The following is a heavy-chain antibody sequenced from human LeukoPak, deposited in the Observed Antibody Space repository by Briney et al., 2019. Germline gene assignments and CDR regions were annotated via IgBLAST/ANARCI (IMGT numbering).Heavy chain of an antibody. CDR3: AKDESGSSNFDY. V-gene: IGHV3-23*01. D-gene: IGHD1-26*01. CDR1: GFTFNSYA. J-gene: IGHJ4*02. Sequence: PGGSLRLSCAASGFTFNSYAMTWVRQAPGKGLEWVSVITGSSGSTYYADSVKGRFTISRDNSKNTLFLQMNSLRAEDTAVYYCAKDESGSSNFDYWGQGTLVTVSS. CDR2: ITGSSGST.